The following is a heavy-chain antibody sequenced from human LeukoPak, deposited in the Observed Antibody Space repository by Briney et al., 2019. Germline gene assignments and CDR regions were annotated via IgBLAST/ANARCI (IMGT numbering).Heavy chain of an antibody. CDR1: GYTFTGYY. D-gene: IGHD6-19*01. CDR2: INPNSGGT. CDR3: ARASWLVVTHDY. V-gene: IGHV1-2*02. J-gene: IGHJ4*02. Sequence: GASVKVSCKASGYTFTGYYLHWVRQAPGQGLEWMGWINPNSGGTNYAQKFQGRVTMTRDTSISTAYMELSRLRSDDTAVYYCARASWLVVTHDYWGQGTLVTVSS.